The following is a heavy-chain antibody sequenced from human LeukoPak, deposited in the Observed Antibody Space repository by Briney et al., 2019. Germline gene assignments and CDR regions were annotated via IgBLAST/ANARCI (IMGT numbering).Heavy chain of an antibody. V-gene: IGHV3-30*01. D-gene: IGHD3-3*01. J-gene: IGHJ4*02. CDR2: ISYDGSNK. CDR3: ASEARPKSYYDFWSGYYLDY. CDR1: GFTFSSYA. Sequence: GGSLRLSCAASGFTFSSYAMYWVRQAPGKGLEWVAVISYDGSNKYYADSVKGRFTISRDNSKNTLYLQMNSLRAEDTAVYYCASEARPKSYYDFWSGYYLDYWGQGTLVTVSS.